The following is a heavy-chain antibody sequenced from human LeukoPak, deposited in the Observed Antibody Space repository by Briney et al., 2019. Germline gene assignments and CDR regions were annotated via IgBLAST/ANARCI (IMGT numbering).Heavy chain of an antibody. CDR2: IRSKANSYAT. J-gene: IGHJ3*02. Sequence: GGSLRLSCAASGFTFSGSAMHWVREASGKGLEWVGGIRSKANSYATAYAASVKGRFTISRDDSKNTAYLQMNSLKTEDTAVYYCSTRRGHTVVTDDAFDIWGQGTMVTVSS. CDR1: GFTFSGSA. CDR3: STRRGHTVVTDDAFDI. D-gene: IGHD4-23*01. V-gene: IGHV3-73*01.